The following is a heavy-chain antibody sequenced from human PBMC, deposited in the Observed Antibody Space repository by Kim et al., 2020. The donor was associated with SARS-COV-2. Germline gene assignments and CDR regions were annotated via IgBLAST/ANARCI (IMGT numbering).Heavy chain of an antibody. CDR3: ARNRLADCSGGSCLNWFGP. CDR1: GFTFTSYW. V-gene: IGHV3-74*01. D-gene: IGHD2-15*01. J-gene: IGHJ5*02. CDR2: INSDGSST. Sequence: GGSLRLSCAASGFTFTSYWMHWVRQAPGKGLVWVSRINSDGSSTTYADSVKGRFTISRDNAKNTLYLQMKSLGAEDTAVYFCARNRLADCSGGSCLNWFGPGGQGTLVTVSS.